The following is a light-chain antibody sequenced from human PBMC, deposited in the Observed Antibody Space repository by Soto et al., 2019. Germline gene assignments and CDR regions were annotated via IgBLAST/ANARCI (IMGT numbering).Light chain of an antibody. CDR1: QDISNY. Sequence: DIQMTQSPSSLSASVGDRVTITCRASQDISNYLAWYQQKPGKVPKLLIYAASTLQSGVPSRFSGSASGTDFTLTISSLQPEDVATYYCQKYNSAPKTFGQGTKVEVK. V-gene: IGKV1-27*01. CDR2: AAS. CDR3: QKYNSAPKT. J-gene: IGKJ1*01.